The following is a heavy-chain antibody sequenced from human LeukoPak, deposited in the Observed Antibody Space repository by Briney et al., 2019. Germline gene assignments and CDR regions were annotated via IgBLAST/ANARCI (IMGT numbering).Heavy chain of an antibody. CDR2: ISSSSSYI. J-gene: IGHJ4*02. D-gene: IGHD6-13*01. Sequence: PGGSLRLSCAASGFTFSSYSMNWVRQAPGKGLEWVSSISSSSSYIYYADSVKGRFTISRDNAKNSLYLQMNSLRAEDTAAYYCARFSRRGGSSWYYFDYWGQGTLVAVSS. V-gene: IGHV3-21*01. CDR3: ARFSRRGGSSWYYFDY. CDR1: GFTFSSYS.